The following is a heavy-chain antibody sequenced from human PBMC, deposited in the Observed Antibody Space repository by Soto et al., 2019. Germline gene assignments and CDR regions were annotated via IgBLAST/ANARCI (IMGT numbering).Heavy chain of an antibody. Sequence: QVQLVESGGGVVQPGRSLGLSCAASGFTFSSYGMHWVRQAPGKGLEWVAVIWYDGSNKYYAESVKGRFTISRDNSKNTVFLQMNRLRAEDTAVYYCARDQSRSWYYFDSWGQGTLVTVSS. CDR3: ARDQSRSWYYFDS. V-gene: IGHV3-33*01. J-gene: IGHJ4*02. CDR1: GFTFSSYG. D-gene: IGHD6-13*01. CDR2: IWYDGSNK.